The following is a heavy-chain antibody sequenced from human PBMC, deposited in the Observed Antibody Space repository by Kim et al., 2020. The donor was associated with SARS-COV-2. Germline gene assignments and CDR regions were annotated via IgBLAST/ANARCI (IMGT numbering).Heavy chain of an antibody. D-gene: IGHD4-17*01. J-gene: IGHJ2*01. Sequence: SPSFQGQVTISAHKSISTAYLQWSSLKASDTAMYYCARRGDYGDGWYFDLWGRGTLVTVSS. V-gene: IGHV5-51*01. CDR3: ARRGDYGDGWYFDL.